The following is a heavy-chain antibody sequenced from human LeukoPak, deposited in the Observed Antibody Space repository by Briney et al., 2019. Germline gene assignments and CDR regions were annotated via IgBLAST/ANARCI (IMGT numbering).Heavy chain of an antibody. D-gene: IGHD5-18*01. CDR2: ISYDGSNK. CDR3: ARSGYSYGSYYFDY. V-gene: IGHV3-30-3*01. CDR1: EFTFSTYW. J-gene: IGHJ4*02. Sequence: GGSLRLSCAASEFTFSTYWMSWVRQAPGKGLEWVAVISYDGSNKYYADSVKDRFTISRDNSKNTLYLQMSSLRAEDTAVYYCARSGYSYGSYYFDYWGQGTLVTVSS.